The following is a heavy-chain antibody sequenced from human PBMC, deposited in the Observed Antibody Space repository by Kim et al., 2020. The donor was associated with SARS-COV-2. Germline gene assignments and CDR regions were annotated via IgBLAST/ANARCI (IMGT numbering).Heavy chain of an antibody. CDR2: MSGNSGSGST. D-gene: IGHD2-15*01. Sequence: GGSLRLSCAASGFTFSSHAMSWVRQAPGKGLEWVSAMSGNSGSGSTHYAESVKGRFTISRDNSKNTLYLQMNSLRAEDTAVYYCAKAGGGRLGENVYWGQGALVTVSS. CDR3: AKAGGGRLGENVY. J-gene: IGHJ4*02. CDR1: GFTFSSHA. V-gene: IGHV3-23*01.